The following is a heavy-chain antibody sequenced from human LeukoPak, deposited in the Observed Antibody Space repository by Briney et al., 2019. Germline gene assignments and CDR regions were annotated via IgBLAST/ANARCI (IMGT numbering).Heavy chain of an antibody. CDR3: AKESKEYTYGPGLFDY. V-gene: IGHV3-30*18. CDR1: GFAFGSYG. Sequence: GSLRLSCAASGFAFGSYGIHWVRQAPGKGLEWVAVISYDGSNQYYADSVKGRFTISRDNSKNTLYLQMNSLRAEDTAVYYCAKESKEYTYGPGLFDYWGQGTLVTVSS. CDR2: ISYDGSNQ. D-gene: IGHD5-18*01. J-gene: IGHJ4*02.